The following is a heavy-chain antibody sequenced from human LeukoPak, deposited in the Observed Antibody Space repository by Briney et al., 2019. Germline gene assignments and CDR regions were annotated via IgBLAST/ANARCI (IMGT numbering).Heavy chain of an antibody. CDR2: IDGETGNT. J-gene: IGHJ4*02. CDR1: GYTFIHYY. CDR3: ARDPGENYFGPGTHFAY. Sequence: ASVTVSCKASGYTFIHYYMHWVRQARGQGLEWMGRIDGETGNTRYAQNFQGRVSMTRDTSTSTVYMELSSLGFEDTAVYYCARDPGENYFGPGTHFAYWGQGALVTVSS. D-gene: IGHD3-10*01. V-gene: IGHV1-46*01.